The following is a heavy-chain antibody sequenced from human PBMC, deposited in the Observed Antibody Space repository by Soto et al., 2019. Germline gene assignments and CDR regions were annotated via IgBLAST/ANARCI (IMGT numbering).Heavy chain of an antibody. CDR3: ARDGGRYSYGSLLVNPPGV. J-gene: IGHJ6*02. CDR2: IYSGGST. CDR1: GFTVSSNY. D-gene: IGHD5-18*01. Sequence: PGGSLRLSCAASGFTVSSNYMSWVRQAPGKGLEWVSVIYSGGSTYYADSVKGRFTISRDNSKNTLYLQMNSLRAEDTAVYYCARDGGRYSYGSLLVNPPGVWGQGTTVTVSS. V-gene: IGHV3-53*01.